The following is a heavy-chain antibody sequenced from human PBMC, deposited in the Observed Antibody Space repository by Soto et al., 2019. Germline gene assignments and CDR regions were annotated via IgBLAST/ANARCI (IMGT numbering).Heavy chain of an antibody. D-gene: IGHD3-10*01. CDR2: IKRDGSEK. CDR1: GFTCSDYW. CDR3: ATSMGRGGNDY. J-gene: IGHJ4*02. V-gene: IGHV3-7*05. Sequence: EVQLVESGGGLVQPGGSLRLSCAASGFTCSDYWMSWVRQAPGKGLECVANIKRDGSEKYYVDPVKGRFTISRDNAKNSLYLQMNSLRAEDTAVYYCATSMGRGGNDYWGQGTLVTVSS.